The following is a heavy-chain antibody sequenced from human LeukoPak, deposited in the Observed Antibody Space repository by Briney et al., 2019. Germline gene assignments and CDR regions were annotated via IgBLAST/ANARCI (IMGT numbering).Heavy chain of an antibody. V-gene: IGHV4-39*01. Sequence: SETLSLTCTVSGGSISSSSCYWGWIRQPPGKGPEWIGWMYYIGSTYYNPSLKSRVTISVDTSKNQFSPKLSSVTAADTAVYYCARHLGQWLDHFDYWGQGTLVTVSA. CDR3: ARHLGQWLDHFDY. CDR2: MYYIGST. D-gene: IGHD6-19*01. CDR1: GGSISSSSCY. J-gene: IGHJ4*02.